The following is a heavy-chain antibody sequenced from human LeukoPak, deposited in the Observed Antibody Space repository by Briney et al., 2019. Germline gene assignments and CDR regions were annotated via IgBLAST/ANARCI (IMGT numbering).Heavy chain of an antibody. V-gene: IGHV3-53*01. CDR3: SRVSYGGGFSSSLDS. CDR2: IYSGGST. Sequence: PGGSLRLSCAASGITVSSKDMSWVRQAPGEGLEWVSVIYSGGSTYYAHSVQGRFTISRDNSKNTLYLQMNSLTAEDIAVYYCSRVSYGGGFSSSLDSWGQGTLVTVSS. J-gene: IGHJ4*02. CDR1: GITVSSKD. D-gene: IGHD4/OR15-4a*01.